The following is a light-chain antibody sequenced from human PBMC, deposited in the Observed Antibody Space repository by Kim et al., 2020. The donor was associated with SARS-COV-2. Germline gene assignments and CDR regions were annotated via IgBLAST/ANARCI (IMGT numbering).Light chain of an antibody. CDR1: QSIGTD. CDR3: QQYNDWPLT. V-gene: IGKV3D-15*01. Sequence: EIVMTHSPATLSLSPGERATLSCTASQSIGTDLAWYQQKPGQAPRLLIYHAFTRATGIPARISGSGSGTVFTLTISSLQSEDFAVYYSQQYNDWPLTFGGGTKLEI. CDR2: HAF. J-gene: IGKJ4*01.